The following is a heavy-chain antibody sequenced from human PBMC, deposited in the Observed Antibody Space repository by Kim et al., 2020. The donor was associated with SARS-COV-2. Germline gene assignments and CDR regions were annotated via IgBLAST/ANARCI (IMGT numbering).Heavy chain of an antibody. D-gene: IGHD2-15*01. J-gene: IGHJ4*02. CDR1: GFTFSSYA. Sequence: GGSLRLSCAASGFTFSSYAMSWVRQAPGKGLEWVSAISGSGGSTYYADSVKGRFTISRDNSKNTLYLQMNSLRAEDTAVYYCAKDPFRYSSGVPNYFDYWGQGTLVTVSS. CDR2: ISGSGGST. CDR3: AKDPFRYSSGVPNYFDY. V-gene: IGHV3-23*01.